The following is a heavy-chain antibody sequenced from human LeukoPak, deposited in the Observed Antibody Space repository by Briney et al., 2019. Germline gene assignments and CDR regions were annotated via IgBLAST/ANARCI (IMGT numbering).Heavy chain of an antibody. D-gene: IGHD1-26*01. CDR3: ARYLVGATATDY. CDR1: GFTFSNYW. J-gene: IGHJ4*02. Sequence: PGGSLRLSCAASGFTFSNYWMSWVRQAPGKGLEWVANIKQDGSEKYYVDSVNGRFTISRDNAKNSLYLQMNSLRVEDTAVYYCARYLVGATATDYWGQGTLVTVSS. V-gene: IGHV3-7*04. CDR2: IKQDGSEK.